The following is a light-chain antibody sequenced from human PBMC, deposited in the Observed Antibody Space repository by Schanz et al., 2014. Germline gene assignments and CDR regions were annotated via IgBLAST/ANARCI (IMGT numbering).Light chain of an antibody. CDR3: QAWDSSTANYV. J-gene: IGLJ1*01. CDR2: QDS. Sequence: SYELTQPPSVSVSPGQTASITCSGAKLGDTYACWYQQKPGQSPVLVIYQDSKRPSGIPERFSGSNSGNTATLTISGTQAMDEADYYCQAWDSSTANYVFGTGTKVTVL. V-gene: IGLV3-1*01. CDR1: KLGDTY.